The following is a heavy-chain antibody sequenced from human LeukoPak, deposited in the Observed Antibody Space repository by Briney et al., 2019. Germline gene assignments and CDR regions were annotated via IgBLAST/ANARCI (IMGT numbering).Heavy chain of an antibody. Sequence: GGSLRLSCAASGFTFSSYGMHWVRQAPGKGLEWVATIWSDGSNKYYADSVKGRFTISRDNAKNSLYLQMNSLRAEDTAVYSCARGGGRGYSYGFSWGQGTLVTVSS. CDR2: IWSDGSNK. CDR3: ARGGGRGYSYGFS. V-gene: IGHV3-33*03. CDR1: GFTFSSYG. D-gene: IGHD5-18*01. J-gene: IGHJ5*02.